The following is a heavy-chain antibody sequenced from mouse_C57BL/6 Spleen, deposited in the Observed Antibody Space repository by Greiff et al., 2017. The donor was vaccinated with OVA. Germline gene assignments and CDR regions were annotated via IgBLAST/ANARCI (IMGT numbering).Heavy chain of an antibody. J-gene: IGHJ2*01. CDR1: GYAFSSYW. D-gene: IGHD1-1*01. V-gene: IGHV1-80*01. CDR3: ARPITTVVATGYFDY. Sequence: QVQLQQSGAELVKPGASVKISCKASGYAFSSYWMNWVKQRPGKGLEWIGQIYPGDGDTNYNGKFKGKATLTADKSSSTAYMQLSSLTSEDSAVYFCARPITTVVATGYFDYWGQGTTLTVSS. CDR2: IYPGDGDT.